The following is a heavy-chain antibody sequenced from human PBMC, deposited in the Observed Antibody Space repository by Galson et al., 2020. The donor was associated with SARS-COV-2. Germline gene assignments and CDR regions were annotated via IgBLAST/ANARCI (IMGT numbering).Heavy chain of an antibody. CDR3: AKAPYDWNFDY. J-gene: IGHJ4*02. CDR2: ISYDGSDK. CDR1: GFTFSTYG. V-gene: IGHV3-30*18. D-gene: IGHD1-20*01. Sequence: GGSLRLSCAASGFTFSTYGMNWVRQAPGKGLEWVALISYDGSDKYYTDSVKGRFTISRDNSKNTLYLQMNSLSTEDTAMYYCAKAPYDWNFDYWGQGTLVTVSS.